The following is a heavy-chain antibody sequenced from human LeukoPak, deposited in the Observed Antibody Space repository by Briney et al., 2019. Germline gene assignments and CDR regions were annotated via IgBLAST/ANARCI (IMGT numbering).Heavy chain of an antibody. CDR3: ARDFLRGAPDYLDL. CDR1: GFTFSSYP. D-gene: IGHD3-10*01. CDR2: IGYDGVNK. V-gene: IGHV3-30*04. Sequence: PGGPLRLSCTASGFTFSSYPFHWVRQAPGKGLQWVAVIGYDGVNKFYTDSVKGRFTISRDDSKSTLYLQMDSLRADDTAVYYCARDFLRGAPDYLDLWGQGTLVTVSS. J-gene: IGHJ4*02.